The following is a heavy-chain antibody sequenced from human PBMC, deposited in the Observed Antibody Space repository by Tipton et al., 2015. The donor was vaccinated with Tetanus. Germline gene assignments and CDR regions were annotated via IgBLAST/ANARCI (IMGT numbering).Heavy chain of an antibody. CDR3: ARIRLNPVPHIDL. CDR2: INQRGGI. J-gene: IGHJ4*02. CDR1: GGSSSSFY. Sequence: TLSLTCTVSGGSSSSFYWSWIRQAPGKGLEWIGEINQRGGISYNPSLKSRVSISVDTSRNQFFLNLTTVSAADTAVYQCARIRLNPVPHIDLWGQGTQVTVSS. V-gene: IGHV4-34*07. D-gene: IGHD3-3*02.